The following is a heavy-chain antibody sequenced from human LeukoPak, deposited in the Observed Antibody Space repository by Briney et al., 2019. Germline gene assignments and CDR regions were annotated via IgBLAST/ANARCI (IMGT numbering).Heavy chain of an antibody. CDR1: GFTFSSYS. V-gene: IGHV3-21*01. J-gene: IGHJ3*02. CDR3: ARDYSSEAFDI. CDR2: ISSSSSYV. D-gene: IGHD6-13*01. Sequence: GGSLRLSCAASGFTFSSYSMNWVRQAPGKGLEWVSSISSSSSYVYYADSVKGRFTISRDNAKNSLYLQMNSLRAEDTAVYYCARDYSSEAFDIWGQGTMVTVSS.